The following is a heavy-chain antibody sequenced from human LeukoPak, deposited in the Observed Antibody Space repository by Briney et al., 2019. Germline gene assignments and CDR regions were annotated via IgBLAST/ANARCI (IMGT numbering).Heavy chain of an antibody. CDR2: IYYSGST. CDR3: ARAKGSGSCWRTYYYYYYMDV. J-gene: IGHJ6*03. Sequence: SETLSLTCTVSGGSISSYYWSWIRQPPGKGLEWIGYIYYSGSTNYNPSLKSRVTISVDTSKNQFSLKLSSVTAADTAVYYCARAKGSGSCWRTYYYYYYMDVWGKGTTVTVSS. V-gene: IGHV4-59*01. CDR1: GGSISSYY. D-gene: IGHD3-10*01.